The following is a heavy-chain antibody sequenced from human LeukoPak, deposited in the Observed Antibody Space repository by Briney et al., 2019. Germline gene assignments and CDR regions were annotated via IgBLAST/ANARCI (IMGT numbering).Heavy chain of an antibody. CDR2: INWNSGNK. V-gene: IGHV3-9*03. CDR3: AKDVRSDYGDYQGSFDY. J-gene: IGHJ4*02. CDR1: GFTFDDYA. Sequence: GGSLRLSCAASGFTFDDYAIHWVRQAPGKGLEWVSGINWNSGNKGYADSVKGRFTISRDNAKNSLYLQMNSLRAEDMALYYCAKDVRSDYGDYQGSFDYWGQGTLVTVSS. D-gene: IGHD4-17*01.